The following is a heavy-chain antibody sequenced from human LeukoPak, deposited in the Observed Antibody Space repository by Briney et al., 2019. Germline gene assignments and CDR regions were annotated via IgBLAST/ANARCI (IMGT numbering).Heavy chain of an antibody. CDR3: ARRTATISNWFDP. CDR2: ISSSSSTI. Sequence: GGSLRLSCAASGLSVSRYFMNWIRQAPGKGLEWVSYISSSSSTIYYADSVKGRFTISRDNAKNSLYLQMNSLRAEDTAVYYCARRTATISNWFDPWGQGTLVTVSS. V-gene: IGHV3-48*01. J-gene: IGHJ5*02. CDR1: GLSVSRYF. D-gene: IGHD5-12*01.